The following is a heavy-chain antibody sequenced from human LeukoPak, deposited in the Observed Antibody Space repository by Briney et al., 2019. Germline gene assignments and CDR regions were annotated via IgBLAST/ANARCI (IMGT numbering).Heavy chain of an antibody. V-gene: IGHV1-2*02. CDR1: GYTFTGYY. J-gene: IGHJ4*02. D-gene: IGHD4-17*01. CDR2: INPNSGGT. CDR3: AREKTTVTTIDLHY. Sequence: ASVKISCKASGYTFTGYYMHWVRQAPGQGLEWMGWINPNSGGTNYAQKFQGRVTMTRDTSISTAYMELSRLRSDDTAVYYCAREKTTVTTIDLHYWGQGTLVTVSS.